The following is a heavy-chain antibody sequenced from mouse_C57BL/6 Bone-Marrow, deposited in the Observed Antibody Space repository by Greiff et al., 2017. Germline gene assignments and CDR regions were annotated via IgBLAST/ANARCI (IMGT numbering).Heavy chain of an antibody. V-gene: IGHV1-55*01. J-gene: IGHJ2*01. CDR1: GYTFTSYW. D-gene: IGHD2-5*01. CDR2: ISPGSGST. CDR3: ASKGAYYSNYEDY. Sequence: VQLQESGAELVKPGASVKMSCKASGYTFTSYWITWVKQRPGQGLEWIGDISPGSGSTNYNEKFKSKATLTVDTSSSTAYMQLRSLPSEDSAVYCGASKGAYYSNYEDYWGQGTTLTVSS.